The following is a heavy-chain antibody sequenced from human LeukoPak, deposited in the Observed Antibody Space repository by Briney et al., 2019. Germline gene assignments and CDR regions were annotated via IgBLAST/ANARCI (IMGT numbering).Heavy chain of an antibody. V-gene: IGHV3-48*04. Sequence: PGGSLRLSCAASGFTFTDYSMNWVRQAPGEGLEWVSYITSSSTTIYYADSVQGRFTISRDNAENSLFLQMNSLRAEDTAVYYCGRSSDGSGKDFDYWGQGTLVTVSS. CDR2: ITSSSTTI. J-gene: IGHJ4*02. CDR1: GFTFTDYS. CDR3: GRSSDGSGKDFDY. D-gene: IGHD3-10*01.